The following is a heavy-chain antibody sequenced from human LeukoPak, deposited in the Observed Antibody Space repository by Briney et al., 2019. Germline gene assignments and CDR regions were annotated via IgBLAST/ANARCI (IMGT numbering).Heavy chain of an antibody. CDR3: ARPGRRYNWNDAGIDY. V-gene: IGHV3-30*04. Sequence: SGGSLRLSCAASGFTFSSYAMHWVRPAPGKGLEWVAVISYDGSNKYYADSVKGRFTISRDNSKNTLYLQMNSLRAEDTAVYHCARPGRRYNWNDAGIDYWGQGTLVTVSS. J-gene: IGHJ4*02. D-gene: IGHD1-20*01. CDR1: GFTFSSYA. CDR2: ISYDGSNK.